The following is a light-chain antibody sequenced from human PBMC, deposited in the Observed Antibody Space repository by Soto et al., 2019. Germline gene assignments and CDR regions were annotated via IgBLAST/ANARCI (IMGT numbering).Light chain of an antibody. CDR3: HQYGSSPPT. V-gene: IGKV3-20*01. CDR2: GAS. J-gene: IGKJ1*01. CDR1: QSVSSSY. Sequence: EIVLTQSPGTLSLSPGERATLSCRASQSVSSSYLAWYQQKPGQAPRLLIYGASSRATGIPDRFSGSRSGTDFNLTISRLEPEDFAVYNCHQYGSSPPTFGQGTKVDNQT.